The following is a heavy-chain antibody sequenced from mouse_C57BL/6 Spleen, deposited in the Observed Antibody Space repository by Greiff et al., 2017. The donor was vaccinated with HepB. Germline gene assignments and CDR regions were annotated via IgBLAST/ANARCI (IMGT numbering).Heavy chain of an antibody. CDR3: ARNPLYYYGSSPWYFDV. D-gene: IGHD1-1*01. J-gene: IGHJ1*03. Sequence: QVQLQQSGPGLVQPSQCLSITCTVSGFSLTSYGVHWVRQSPGKGLEWLGVIWSGGSTDYNAAFISRLSISKDNSKSQVFFKRNSLQANYTAIYYCARNPLYYYGSSPWYFDVWGTGTTVTVSS. V-gene: IGHV2-2*02. CDR1: GFSLTSYG. CDR2: IWSGGST.